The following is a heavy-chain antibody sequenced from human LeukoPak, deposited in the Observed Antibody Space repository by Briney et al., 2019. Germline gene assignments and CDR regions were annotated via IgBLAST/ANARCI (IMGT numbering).Heavy chain of an antibody. V-gene: IGHV4-61*01. D-gene: IGHD3-16*02. J-gene: IGHJ6*04. Sequence: SETLSLTCTVSGGSVSSGSYYWSWIRQPSGKGLEWLGYIYYSGSTNYNPSLKSRVTISVDTSKNQFSLKLSSVTAADTAVYYCARGLTFGGVIVREDYGMDVWGKGTTVTVSS. CDR3: ARGLTFGGVIVREDYGMDV. CDR2: IYYSGST. CDR1: GGSVSSGSYY.